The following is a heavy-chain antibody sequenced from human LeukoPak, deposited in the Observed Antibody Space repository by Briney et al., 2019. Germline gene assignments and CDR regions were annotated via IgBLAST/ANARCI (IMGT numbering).Heavy chain of an antibody. CDR3: AKREEMATTVDY. CDR1: GFTFSSYA. D-gene: IGHD5-24*01. CDR2: ISYDGSNK. Sequence: GRSLRLSCAASGFTFSSYAMHWVRQAPGKGLEWVAVISYDGSNKYYADSVKGRFTISRDNSKNTLYLQMNSLRAEDTAVYYCAKREEMATTVDYWGQGTLVTVSS. J-gene: IGHJ4*02. V-gene: IGHV3-30-3*02.